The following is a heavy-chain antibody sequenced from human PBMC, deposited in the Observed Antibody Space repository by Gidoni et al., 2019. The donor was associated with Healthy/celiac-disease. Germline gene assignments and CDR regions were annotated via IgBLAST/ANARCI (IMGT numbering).Heavy chain of an antibody. CDR2: ISSSGSTI. J-gene: IGHJ6*02. Sequence: EVQLVESGGGLVQPGGSLRLSCAASGFTFSSYEMNWVRQAPGKGLEWVSYISSSGSTIYYADSVKGRFTISRDNAKNSLYLQMNSLRAEDTAVYYCARERFLGYYYYGMDVWGQGTTVTVSS. D-gene: IGHD3-3*01. CDR1: GFTFSSYE. CDR3: ARERFLGYYYYGMDV. V-gene: IGHV3-48*03.